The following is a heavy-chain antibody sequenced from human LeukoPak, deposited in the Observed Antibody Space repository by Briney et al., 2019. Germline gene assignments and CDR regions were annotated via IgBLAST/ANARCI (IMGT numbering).Heavy chain of an antibody. D-gene: IGHD6-19*01. Sequence: GGSLRLSCAASGFSISSYWMHWVRQVPGKGLVWVSRISPDGSTTGYADSVKGRFTASRDNARNTLYLQMNSLRAEDTAVYYCARALAVAGTGGFDPWGQGTLVTVSS. J-gene: IGHJ5*02. V-gene: IGHV3-74*01. CDR2: ISPDGSTT. CDR3: ARALAVAGTGGFDP. CDR1: GFSISSYW.